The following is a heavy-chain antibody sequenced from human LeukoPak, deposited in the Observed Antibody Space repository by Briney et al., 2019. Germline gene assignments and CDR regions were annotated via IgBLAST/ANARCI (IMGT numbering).Heavy chain of an antibody. CDR1: GYTFTSYG. CDR3: ARHPPYCTNGVCYIADWFDP. D-gene: IGHD2-8*01. J-gene: IGHJ5*02. V-gene: IGHV1-18*01. Sequence: ASVKVSCKASGYTFTSYGISWVRQAPGQGLEWMGWISAYNGNTNYAQKLQGRVTMTTDTSTSTAYMELRNLRSDDTAVYYCARHPPYCTNGVCYIADWFDPWGQGTLVTVSS. CDR2: ISAYNGNT.